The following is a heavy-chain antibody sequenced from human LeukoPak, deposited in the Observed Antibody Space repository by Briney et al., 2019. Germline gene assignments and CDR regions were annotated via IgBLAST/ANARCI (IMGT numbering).Heavy chain of an antibody. V-gene: IGHV4-59*01. CDR3: ARDGYSSGWSGYYYYMDV. Sequence: SSETLSLTCTVSGVSITTYYWSWIRQPPGKGLEWIGYIYYTGSTNYNPSLKSRVTISADTSKNEFSLRLTSVTAADTAVYYCARDGYSSGWSGYYYYMDVWGKGTTVTISS. D-gene: IGHD6-19*01. CDR1: GVSITTYY. J-gene: IGHJ6*03. CDR2: IYYTGST.